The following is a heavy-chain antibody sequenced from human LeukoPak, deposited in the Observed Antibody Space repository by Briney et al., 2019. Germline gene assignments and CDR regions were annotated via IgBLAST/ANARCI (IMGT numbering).Heavy chain of an antibody. CDR1: GGSFSGYY. CDR3: ARRRAFDI. Sequence: PSETLSLTCAVYGGSFSGYYWSWIRQPPGRGLEWIGEINHSGSTNYNPSLKSRVTVSVDTSKNQFSLKLSSVTAADTAVYYCARRRAFDIWGQGTMVTVSS. V-gene: IGHV4-34*01. CDR2: INHSGST. J-gene: IGHJ3*02.